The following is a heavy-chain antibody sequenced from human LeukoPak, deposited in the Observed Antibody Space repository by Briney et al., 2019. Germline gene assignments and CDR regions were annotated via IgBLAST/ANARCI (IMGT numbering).Heavy chain of an antibody. CDR3: ARDMIRGERYYYGMDV. V-gene: IGHV4-59*12. CDR1: GGSISSYY. CDR2: IYYSGST. Sequence: PSETLSLTCTVSGGSISSYYWSWIRQPPGKGLEWIGYIYYSGSTNYNPSLKSRVTISVDTSKNQFSLKLTSVTAADTAVYFCARDMIRGERYYYGMDVWGQGTTVTVSS. D-gene: IGHD3-10*01. J-gene: IGHJ6*02.